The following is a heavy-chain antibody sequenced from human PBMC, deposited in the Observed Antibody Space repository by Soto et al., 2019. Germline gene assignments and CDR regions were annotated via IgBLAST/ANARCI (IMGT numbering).Heavy chain of an antibody. CDR2: IIPIIGTI. J-gene: IGHJ5*02. CDR1: GGTFSTYT. CDR3: AGDPDSHYNDSHASSYP. D-gene: IGHD3-22*01. V-gene: IGHV1-69*08. Sequence: QVQLVQSGAEVKKPGSSVKVSCKASGGTFSTYTITWVRQAPGQGLEWMGMIIPIIGTINYAQKFQGRVTITADKFTGTAYMELTRLRSDDTAVYYCAGDPDSHYNDSHASSYPWGQGTLVTVSS.